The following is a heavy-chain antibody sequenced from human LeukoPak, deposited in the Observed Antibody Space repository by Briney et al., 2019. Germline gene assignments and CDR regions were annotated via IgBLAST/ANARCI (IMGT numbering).Heavy chain of an antibody. V-gene: IGHV3-23*01. CDR1: GFTFSSYA. J-gene: IGHJ4*02. Sequence: GGSLRLSCAASGFTFSSYAMTWVRQAPGKGLEWVSIISGASGGSTYYADSVKGRFTISRDNSKNSLYLQMNSLRAEDTALYYCARGGSSSWYPNFDYWGQGTLVTVSS. CDR3: ARGGSSSWYPNFDY. CDR2: ISGASGGST. D-gene: IGHD6-13*01.